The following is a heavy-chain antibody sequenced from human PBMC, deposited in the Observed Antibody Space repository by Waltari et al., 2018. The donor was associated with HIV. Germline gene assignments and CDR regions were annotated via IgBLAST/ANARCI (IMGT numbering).Heavy chain of an antibody. CDR2: INTDGSST. CDR1: GFTFSSYW. Sequence: EVQVVESGGGLVQPGGTLRLSCAASGFTFSSYWMPGGRQVPGKGLEWVSRINTDGSSTSYADSVEGRCTISRDNAKNTLFLQLYSLRAEDTAVYYCATSVESYDFWSGAYYFDYWGQGTLVTVSS. D-gene: IGHD3-3*01. J-gene: IGHJ4*02. CDR3: ATSVESYDFWSGAYYFDY. V-gene: IGHV3-74*01.